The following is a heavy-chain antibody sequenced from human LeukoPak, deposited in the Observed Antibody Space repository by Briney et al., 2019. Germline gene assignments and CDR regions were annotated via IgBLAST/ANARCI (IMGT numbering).Heavy chain of an antibody. D-gene: IGHD4-17*01. J-gene: IGHJ4*02. Sequence: SETLSLTCTVSGGSLSSYYWSWIRQPPGKGLEWIGYIYYSGSTNYNPSLKSRVTISVDTSKNQFSLKLSSVTAADTAVYYCARSPDGDFDYWGQGTLVTVSS. CDR3: ARSPDGDFDY. V-gene: IGHV4-59*01. CDR1: GGSLSSYY. CDR2: IYYSGST.